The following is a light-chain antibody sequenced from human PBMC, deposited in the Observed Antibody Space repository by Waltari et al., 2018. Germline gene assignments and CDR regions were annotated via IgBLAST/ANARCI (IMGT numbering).Light chain of an antibody. V-gene: IGKV3-20*01. J-gene: IGKJ2*01. Sequence: EIVLTQSHGTLSLSPGERATFSCRPSQSISSSYLAWYQQKPGQAPRLLIYGASSRATGIPDRFSGSGSGTDFTLTISRLEPEDFAVYYCQHYGSSSYTFGQGTKLEI. CDR2: GAS. CDR3: QHYGSSSYT. CDR1: QSISSSY.